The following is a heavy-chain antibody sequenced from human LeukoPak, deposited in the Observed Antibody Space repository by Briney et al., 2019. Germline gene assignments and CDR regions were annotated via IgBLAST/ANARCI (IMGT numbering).Heavy chain of an antibody. CDR3: ASQFGLRYFDY. CDR1: GGSIGSYY. V-gene: IGHV4-59*01. J-gene: IGHJ4*02. CDR2: MYYSGAT. Sequence: SETLSLTCTVSGGSIGSYYWSWIRQPPGKELEWIGYMYYSGATNYNPSLKSRVTMSIDTSKNQISLKLSSVTAADTAVYYCASQFGLRYFDYWGQGIPVAVSS. D-gene: IGHD3-10*01.